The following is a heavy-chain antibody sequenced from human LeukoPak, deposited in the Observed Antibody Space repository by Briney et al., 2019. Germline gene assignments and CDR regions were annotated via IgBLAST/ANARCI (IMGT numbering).Heavy chain of an antibody. CDR2: ISSSSSYI. CDR1: GFTFDDYG. D-gene: IGHD2-2*01. CDR3: ARAPLHLAMYHYFDY. V-gene: IGHV3-21*01. Sequence: PGGSLRLSCAASGFTFDDYGLSWVRQAPGKGLEWVSYISSSSSYIHYADSVKGRFTISRDNAKKSLYLQMNSLRAEDTAVYYCARAPLHLAMYHYFDYWGQGTLVTVSS. J-gene: IGHJ4*02.